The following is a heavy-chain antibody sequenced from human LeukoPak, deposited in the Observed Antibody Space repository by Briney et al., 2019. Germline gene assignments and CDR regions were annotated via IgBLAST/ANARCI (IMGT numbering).Heavy chain of an antibody. J-gene: IGHJ6*02. CDR3: AKEPFGVDDHYYVMDV. V-gene: IGHV3-23*01. Sequence: GGSLRLSCAASGFTFSSYAMSWVRQAPGKGLEWVSAISGSGGSTYYADSVKGRFTISRDNSKNTLYLQMNSLRAEDTAVYYCAKEPFGVDDHYYVMDVWGQGTTVTVSS. CDR1: GFTFSSYA. CDR2: ISGSGGST. D-gene: IGHD3-3*01.